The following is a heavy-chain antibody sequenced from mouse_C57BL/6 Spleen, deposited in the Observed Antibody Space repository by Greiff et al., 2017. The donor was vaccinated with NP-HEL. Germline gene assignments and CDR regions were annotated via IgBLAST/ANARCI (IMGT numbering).Heavy chain of an antibody. Sequence: QVQLKESGAELVRPGASVTLSCKASGYTFTDYEMHWVKQTPVHGLEWIGAIDPETGGTAYTQKFKGKAILTADKSSSTAYMELRSLTSEDSAVYYCANWDAFDYWGQGTTLTVSS. D-gene: IGHD4-1*01. CDR1: GYTFTDYE. J-gene: IGHJ2*01. V-gene: IGHV1-15*01. CDR3: ANWDAFDY. CDR2: IDPETGGT.